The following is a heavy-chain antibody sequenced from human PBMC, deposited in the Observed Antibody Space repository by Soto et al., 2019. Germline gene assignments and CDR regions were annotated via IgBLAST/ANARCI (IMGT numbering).Heavy chain of an antibody. CDR2: IIPIFGTA. CDR3: ARDGDGDDAFDI. Sequence: SVKVSCKASGGTFSSYAISWVRQAPGQGLEWMGGIIPIFGTANYAQKFQGRVTITADESTSTAYMELSSLRSEDTAVYYCARDGDGDDAFDIWGQGTMVTVSS. V-gene: IGHV1-69*13. CDR1: GGTFSSYA. D-gene: IGHD3-10*01. J-gene: IGHJ3*02.